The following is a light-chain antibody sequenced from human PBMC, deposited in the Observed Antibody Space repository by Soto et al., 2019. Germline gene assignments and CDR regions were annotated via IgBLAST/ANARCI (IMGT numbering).Light chain of an antibody. V-gene: IGKV1-27*01. Sequence: DIQMTQSPSSLSASVGDRVTITCRASQGISNYLAWYQQKPGKVPKLLIYAASTLQSGVPSRFSGSVSGTDFTLTISSQQPEDVATYYFQQYNDAPWTFGAGKKVEI. CDR3: QQYNDAPWT. J-gene: IGKJ1*01. CDR1: QGISNY. CDR2: AAS.